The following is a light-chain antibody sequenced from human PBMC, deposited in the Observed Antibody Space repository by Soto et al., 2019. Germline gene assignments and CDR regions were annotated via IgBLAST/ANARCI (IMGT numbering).Light chain of an antibody. CDR1: QSVSSSY. Sequence: EIVLTQSPGTLSLSPGERATLSCRASQSVSSSYLAWYQQKPGQAPRHLIYGASSRATGIPDRFSGSGSGTVFTLTISRLEPEDVAVYYCQQYGSSPYTFGQGTKLEIK. CDR2: GAS. J-gene: IGKJ2*01. V-gene: IGKV3-20*01. CDR3: QQYGSSPYT.